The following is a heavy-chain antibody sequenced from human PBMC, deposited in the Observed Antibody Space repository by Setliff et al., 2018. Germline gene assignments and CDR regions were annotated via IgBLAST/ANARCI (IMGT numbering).Heavy chain of an antibody. CDR2: ISAYTGKT. V-gene: IGHV1-18*01. D-gene: IGHD3-3*01. CDR3: ARAPRLEWILPTFDY. Sequence: ASVKVSCKAVGYTFLSYGLSWVRQAPGQGLEWMGWISAYTGKTDYAQNFQGRVTMTTDTSTNTAYLELRSLRYDDTTVYFYARAPRLEWILPTFDYWGQGTPVTVSS. CDR1: GYTFLSYG. J-gene: IGHJ4*02.